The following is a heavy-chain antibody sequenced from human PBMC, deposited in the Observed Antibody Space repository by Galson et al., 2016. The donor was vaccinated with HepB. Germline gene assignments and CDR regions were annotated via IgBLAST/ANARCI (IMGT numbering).Heavy chain of an antibody. CDR1: GFSFSNYY. CDR3: ARDREVPSWSVFSFDFSYYGMDV. Sequence: SLRLSCAASGFSFSNYYMTWIRKAPGKGLEWISYISSTSTYTNYADSVKGRFTISRDNVKNSLYLQMNSLRAEDMAVYYCARDREVPSWSVFSFDFSYYGMDVWGQGTTVTVSS. J-gene: IGHJ6*02. V-gene: IGHV3-11*06. CDR2: ISSTSTYT. D-gene: IGHD3-3*01.